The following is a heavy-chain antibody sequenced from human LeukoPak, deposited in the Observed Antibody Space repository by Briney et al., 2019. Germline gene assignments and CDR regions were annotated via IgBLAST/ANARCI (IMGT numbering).Heavy chain of an antibody. Sequence: SETLSLTCTVSGGSISSSSYYWGWIRQPPGKGLEWIGSVSYSGSTNYNPSLKSRVTISVDTSKNQSSLKLSSVTAADTAVYYCARDATTTNWFDPWGQGTLVTVSS. CDR3: ARDATTTNWFDP. CDR2: VSYSGST. D-gene: IGHD4-17*01. CDR1: GGSISSSSYY. V-gene: IGHV4-39*07. J-gene: IGHJ5*02.